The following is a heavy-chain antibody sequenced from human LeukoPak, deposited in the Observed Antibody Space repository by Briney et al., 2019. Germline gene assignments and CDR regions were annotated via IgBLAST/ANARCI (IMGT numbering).Heavy chain of an antibody. D-gene: IGHD6-25*01. Sequence: SETLSLTCTVSGGSISSYYWSWIRQPPGKGLEWIGYIYYSGSTNYNPSLKSRVTISVDTSKNQFSLKLSSVTAADTAVYYCARRRREDYYFDYWGQGTLVTVSS. V-gene: IGHV4-59*01. CDR1: GGSISSYY. J-gene: IGHJ4*02. CDR2: IYYSGST. CDR3: ARRRREDYYFDY.